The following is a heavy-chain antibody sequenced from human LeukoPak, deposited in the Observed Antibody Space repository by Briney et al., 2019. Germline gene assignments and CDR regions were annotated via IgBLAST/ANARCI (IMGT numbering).Heavy chain of an antibody. J-gene: IGHJ6*03. V-gene: IGHV3-74*01. CDR3: AREGVVAAKGNYYYYMDV. CDR2: INSDGSST. Sequence: GGSLRLSCAASGFTFSSYWMHWVRQAPGKGLVWVSRINSDGSSTSYADSVKGRFTISRDNAKNTLYLQMNSLRAEDTAVYYCAREGVVAAKGNYYYYMDVWGKGTTVTVSS. CDR1: GFTFSSYW. D-gene: IGHD2-15*01.